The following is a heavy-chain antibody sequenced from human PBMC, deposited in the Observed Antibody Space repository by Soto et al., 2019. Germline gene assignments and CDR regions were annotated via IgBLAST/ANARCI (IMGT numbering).Heavy chain of an antibody. CDR1: GFSFSSFA. D-gene: IGHD2-21*02. J-gene: IGHJ6*02. CDR2: ISGSADST. Sequence: EVQLLESGGGFIHPGGSLRLSCAASGFSFSSFAMNWVRQAPGKGLEWVSIISGSADSTFYADSVKGRSTISRDNSTSTLYLQIDRVEAADSPVYYCPQTRGAMISAISLYAMDVWGQGTTITVSS. CDR3: PQTRGAMISAISLYAMDV. V-gene: IGHV3-23*01.